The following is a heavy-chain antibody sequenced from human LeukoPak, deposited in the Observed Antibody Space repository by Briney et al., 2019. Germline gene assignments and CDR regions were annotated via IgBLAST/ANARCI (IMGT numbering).Heavy chain of an antibody. CDR1: GFTFSNYV. CDR2: ISSSSSYI. J-gene: IGHJ2*01. Sequence: GGSLRLSCAASGFTFSNYVLSWVRQAPGKGLEWVSSISSSSSYIYYADSVKGRFTISRDNSKNSLYLQMNSLRAEDTAVYYCARDGGAAAEDYWYFDLRGRATLVSVS. V-gene: IGHV3-21*01. D-gene: IGHD6-13*01. CDR3: ARDGGAAAEDYWYFDL.